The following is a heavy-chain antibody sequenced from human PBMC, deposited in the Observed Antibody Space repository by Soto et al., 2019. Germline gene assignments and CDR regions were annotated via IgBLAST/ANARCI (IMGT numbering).Heavy chain of an antibody. CDR1: GFTFSNFA. CDR3: ANPIPKTGTTFGF. V-gene: IGHV3-23*01. J-gene: IGHJ4*02. CDR2: ISGSGEDT. D-gene: IGHD1-1*01. Sequence: GGSLRLSCVASGFTFSNFAMAWVRQAPGEGLEWVSAISGSGEDTFYADSMKGRFTISRDNSKDTLYLQINSRRAEDTAVYYCANPIPKTGTTFGFWGQGTLVTVSS.